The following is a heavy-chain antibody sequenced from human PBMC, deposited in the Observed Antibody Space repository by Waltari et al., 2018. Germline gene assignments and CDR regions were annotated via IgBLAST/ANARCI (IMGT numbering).Heavy chain of an antibody. CDR2: IYYSGST. CDR1: GGSISSSSYY. Sequence: QLQLQESGPGLVKPSETLSLTCPVSGGSISSSSYYWGWIRRPPGKGLEWIGSIYYSGSTYYNPSLKSRVTISVDTSKNQFSLKLSSVTAADTAVYYCARGGDRAFDIWGQGTMVTVSS. V-gene: IGHV4-39*07. D-gene: IGHD3-16*01. J-gene: IGHJ3*02. CDR3: ARGGDRAFDI.